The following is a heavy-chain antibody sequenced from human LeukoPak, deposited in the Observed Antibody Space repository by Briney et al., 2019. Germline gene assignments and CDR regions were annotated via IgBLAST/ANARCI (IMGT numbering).Heavy chain of an antibody. J-gene: IGHJ4*02. CDR1: GFTLSSYA. D-gene: IGHD3-10*01. CDR3: AKDYNTPDGN. CDR2: YWGGPGRR. Sequence: PGGSLTLSCAVSGFTLSSYAMSWVRHAPGKGLEWGSAYWGGPGRRYYADSGKGRFTISCQNSNNTRYEQTNSLRAEGTAVYYCAKDYNTPDGNWGRGTLVTVSS. V-gene: IGHV3-23*01.